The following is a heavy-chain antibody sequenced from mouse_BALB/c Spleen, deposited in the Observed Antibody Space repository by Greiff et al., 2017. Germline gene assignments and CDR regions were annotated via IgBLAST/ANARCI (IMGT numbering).Heavy chain of an antibody. D-gene: IGHD6-1*01. CDR2: IYPGNSDT. CDR3: TGGANGDYFDY. CDR1: GYTFTSYW. Sequence: EVQLQQSGTVLARPGASVKMSCKASGYTFTSYWMHWVKQRPGQGLEWIGAIYPGNSDTSYNQKFKGKAKLTAVTSTSTAYMELSSLTNEDSAVYYCTGGANGDYFDYWGQGTTLTVSS. V-gene: IGHV1-5*01. J-gene: IGHJ2*01.